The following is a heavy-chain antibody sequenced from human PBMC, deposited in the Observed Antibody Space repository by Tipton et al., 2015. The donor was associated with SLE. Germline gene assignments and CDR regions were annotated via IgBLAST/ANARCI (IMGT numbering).Heavy chain of an antibody. CDR3: ARDRPRGPFDV. CDR2: ISNTGGT. J-gene: IGHJ3*01. CDR1: GGSINSYY. V-gene: IGHV4-59*01. Sequence: TLSLTCTVSGGSINSYYWSWIRQPPGKGLEWIGYISNTGGTRYNPSLKSRVTISIDTSKRQISLNLRSVTAADTAVYYCARDRPRGPFDVWGQGTMVTVSS. D-gene: IGHD3-10*01.